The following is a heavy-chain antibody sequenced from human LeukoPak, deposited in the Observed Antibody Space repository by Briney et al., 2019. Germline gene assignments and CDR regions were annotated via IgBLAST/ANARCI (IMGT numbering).Heavy chain of an antibody. CDR3: AKVGIRGTYYLEY. D-gene: IGHD1-26*01. Sequence: GGSLRLSCAASGSTFSDYAMSWVRQAPGKGLEWVSVFGTSGNTYYADSVKGRFTISRDNSKNTLFVQMNSLRAEDTAIYYYAKVGIRGTYYLEYWGQGTLVTVSS. J-gene: IGHJ4*02. V-gene: IGHV3-23*01. CDR1: GSTFSDYA. CDR2: FGTSGNT.